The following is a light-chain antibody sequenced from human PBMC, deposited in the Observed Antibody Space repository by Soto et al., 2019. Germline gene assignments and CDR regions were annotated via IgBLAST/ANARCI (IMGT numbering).Light chain of an antibody. Sequence: DIQMTQSPSSLSASVGDRVTITCRASQGISNYLAWYQQKPGKVPKLLIYAASTLQSGVPSRFSGSGSGTDFTLTISSLQPADVANYYCQKYHSAPPFTFGPGTKVDIK. CDR1: QGISNY. CDR2: AAS. V-gene: IGKV1-27*01. CDR3: QKYHSAPPFT. J-gene: IGKJ3*01.